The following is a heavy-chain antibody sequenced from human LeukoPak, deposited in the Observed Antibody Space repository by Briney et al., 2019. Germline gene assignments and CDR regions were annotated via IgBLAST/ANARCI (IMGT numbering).Heavy chain of an antibody. CDR3: TSHCGSTSCYLHRGYYYMDV. CDR2: IRSKAYGGTT. D-gene: IGHD2-2*01. J-gene: IGHJ6*03. V-gene: IGHV3-49*04. CDR1: GFTFGDYA. Sequence: GGSLRLSCTASGFTFGDYAMSWVRQAPGKGLEWVGFIRSKAYGGTTEYAASVKGRFAISRDDSKSIAYLQMNSLKTEDTAVYYCTSHCGSTSCYLHRGYYYMDVWGKGTTVTVSS.